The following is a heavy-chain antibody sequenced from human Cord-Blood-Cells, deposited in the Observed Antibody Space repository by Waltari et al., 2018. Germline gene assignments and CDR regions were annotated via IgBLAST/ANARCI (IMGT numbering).Heavy chain of an antibody. J-gene: IGHJ3*02. CDR2: IIPIFGTA. CDR1: GGTFRSYA. CDR3: AREKAPYRAALDAFDI. Sequence: QVQLVQSGAEVKKPGSSVKVSCKSSGGTFRSYAISWVRQPPGQGLEWMGGIIPIFGTANYAQKFQGRVTITADKSTSTAYMELSSLRSEDTAMYYCAREKAPYRAALDAFDIWGQGTMVTVSS. D-gene: IGHD6-25*01. V-gene: IGHV1-69*06.